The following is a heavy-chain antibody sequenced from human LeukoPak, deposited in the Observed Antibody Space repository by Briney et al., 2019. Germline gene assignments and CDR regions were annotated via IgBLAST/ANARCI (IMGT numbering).Heavy chain of an antibody. J-gene: IGHJ2*01. CDR3: ARHNYDSGSYYNSRYFDL. CDR2: IYYSGST. D-gene: IGHD3-10*01. CDR1: GGSISNSDYY. V-gene: IGHV4-39*01. Sequence: PSETLSLTCTVSGGSISNSDYYWGWIRQPPGKGLEWIGNIYYSGSTYCNPSLKSRVTISVDTSKNQFSLKLSSVTAADTAMYYCARHNYDSGSYYNSRYFDLWGRGTLVTVSS.